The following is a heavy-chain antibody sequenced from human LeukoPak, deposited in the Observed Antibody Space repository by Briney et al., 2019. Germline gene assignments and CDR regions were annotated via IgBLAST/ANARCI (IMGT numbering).Heavy chain of an antibody. CDR2: IKQDGSEK. D-gene: IGHD2-2*02. Sequence: GGSLRLSCAASGFTFSSDWMSWVRQAPRKGLGWVANIKQDGSEKYYVDSVKGRFTISRDNAKTSLYLQLNSLRAEDTAVYYCARMSGYCSRTSRYTPPFDYWGQGTLVTVSS. CDR1: GFTFSSDW. CDR3: ARMSGYCSRTSRYTPPFDY. J-gene: IGHJ4*02. V-gene: IGHV3-7*01.